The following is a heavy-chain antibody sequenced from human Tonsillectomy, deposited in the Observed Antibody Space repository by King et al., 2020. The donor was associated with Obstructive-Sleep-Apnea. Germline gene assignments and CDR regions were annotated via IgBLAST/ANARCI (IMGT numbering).Heavy chain of an antibody. V-gene: IGHV3-11*01. D-gene: IGHD3-10*01. J-gene: IGHJ4*02. CDR2: ICRVGTTF. Sequence: VQLVESGGGLVKPGGSLRLSCAASGFTFSDYYMSWIRQAPGQGLEWVSYICRVGTTFYYADSVKGRFSISRDNAKNSLFLQMNSLRAEDTAVYYCARSYDSGNYYNGYFDYWGQGTLVTVSS. CDR3: ARSYDSGNYYNGYFDY. CDR1: GFTFSDYY.